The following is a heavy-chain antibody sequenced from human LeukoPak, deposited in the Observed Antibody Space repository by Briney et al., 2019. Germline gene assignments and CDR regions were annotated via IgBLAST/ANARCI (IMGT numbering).Heavy chain of an antibody. Sequence: NSSETLSLTCAVYGGSFSGYYWSWIRRPPGKGLEWIGEINHSGSTNYNPSLKSRVTISVDTSKNQFSLKLSSVTAADTAVYYRARGGTDIVATIVYWGQGTLVTVSS. CDR2: INHSGST. J-gene: IGHJ4*02. V-gene: IGHV4-34*01. CDR3: ARGGTDIVATIVY. CDR1: GGSFSGYY. D-gene: IGHD5-12*01.